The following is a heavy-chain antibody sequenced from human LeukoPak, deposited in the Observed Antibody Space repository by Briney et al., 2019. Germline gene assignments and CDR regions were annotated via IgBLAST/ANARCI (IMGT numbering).Heavy chain of an antibody. CDR1: GYTLTEFS. V-gene: IGHV1-24*01. CDR2: FDPEDGER. CDR3: AIDRGSSGWYYFDY. D-gene: IGHD6-19*01. Sequence: ASVTVSCTVSGYTLTEFSMHWVRQAPGKGLEWMGGFDPEDGERVYAQKFQGRVTMTEDTSTDTAYMELSSLRSEDTAVYYCAIDRGSSGWYYFDYWGQGTLVTVSS. J-gene: IGHJ4*02.